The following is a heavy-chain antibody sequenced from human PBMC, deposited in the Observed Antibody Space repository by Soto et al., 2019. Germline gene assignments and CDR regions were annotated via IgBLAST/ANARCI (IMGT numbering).Heavy chain of an antibody. D-gene: IGHD5-12*01. CDR3: AREKGYISGPKNFDY. CDR1: GGSISSYY. J-gene: IGHJ4*02. CDR2: IYYSGST. V-gene: IGHV4-59*06. Sequence: PSETLSLTCTVSGGSISSYYWSWIRQPPGKGLEWIGYIYYSGSTYYNPSLKSRVTISVDTSKNQFSLKLSSVTAADTAVYYCAREKGYISGPKNFDYWGQGTLVTVSS.